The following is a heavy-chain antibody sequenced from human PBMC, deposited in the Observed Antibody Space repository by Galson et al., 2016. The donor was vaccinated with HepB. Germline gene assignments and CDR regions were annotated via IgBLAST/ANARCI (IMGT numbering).Heavy chain of an antibody. CDR3: ARKRGADYRHFTGAFDI. CDR2: IFYSVYT. V-gene: IGHV4-31*11. D-gene: IGHD4-11*01. Sequence: TLSLTCALSGGSITGGTYHWTWVRQQPGKGLEWIGYIFYSVYTYYNPSLKSRVTISVDTSSNHFSLKLSSVTAADTAVYYCARKRGADYRHFTGAFDIWGQGTMVTVSS. CDR1: GGSITGGTYH. J-gene: IGHJ3*02.